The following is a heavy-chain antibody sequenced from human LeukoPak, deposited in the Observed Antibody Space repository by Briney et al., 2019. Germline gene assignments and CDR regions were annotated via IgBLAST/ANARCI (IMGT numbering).Heavy chain of an antibody. D-gene: IGHD3-3*01. CDR2: INHSGST. Sequence: PSETLSLTCAVYGGSFSGYYWSWIRQPPGKGLEWIGEINHSGSTNYNPSLKSRVTISVDTSKNQFSLKLSSVTAADTAVYYCARGLKSIFGNWFDPWGQGTLVTVSS. J-gene: IGHJ5*02. V-gene: IGHV4-34*01. CDR1: GGSFSGYY. CDR3: ARGLKSIFGNWFDP.